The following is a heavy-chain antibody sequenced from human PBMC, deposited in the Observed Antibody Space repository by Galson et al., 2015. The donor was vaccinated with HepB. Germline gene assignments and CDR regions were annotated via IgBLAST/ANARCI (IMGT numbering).Heavy chain of an antibody. V-gene: IGHV3-21*01. CDR1: GFTFSSYS. CDR2: ISSSSSYI. J-gene: IGHJ1*01. Sequence: SLRLSCAASGFTFSSYSMNWVRQAPGKGLEWVSSISSSSSYIYYADSVKGRFTISRDNAKNSLYLQMNSLRAEDTAVYYCARSDDYYDSSGYYYAEYFQHWGQGTLVTVSS. D-gene: IGHD3-22*01. CDR3: ARSDDYYDSSGYYYAEYFQH.